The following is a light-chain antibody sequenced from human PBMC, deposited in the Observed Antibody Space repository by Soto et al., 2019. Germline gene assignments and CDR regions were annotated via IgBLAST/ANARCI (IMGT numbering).Light chain of an antibody. J-gene: IGLJ1*01. CDR3: QTWGTGIHV. Sequence: QSVLTQSPSASASLGASVKLTCTLSSGHSNYAIAWHQQQPEKGPRYLMKLNSDGIHSKGDGIPDRFSGSSSGAERYLTISSLHSADEADYSCQTWGTGIHVFGTGTKLTVL. CDR1: SGHSNYA. CDR2: LNSDGIH. V-gene: IGLV4-69*01.